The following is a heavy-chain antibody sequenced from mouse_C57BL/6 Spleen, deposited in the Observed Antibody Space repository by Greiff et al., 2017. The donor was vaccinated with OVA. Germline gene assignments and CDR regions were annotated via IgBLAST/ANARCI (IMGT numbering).Heavy chain of an antibody. CDR1: GYTFTEYT. Sequence: QVQLKESGAELVKPGASVKLSCKASGYTFTEYTIHWVKQRSGQGLEWIGWFYPGSGSIKYNEKFKDKATLTADKSSSTVYMELSRLTSEDSAVYFCARHEEGELGRYYFDYWGQGTTLTVSS. D-gene: IGHD4-1*01. CDR3: ARHEEGELGRYYFDY. J-gene: IGHJ2*01. V-gene: IGHV1-62-2*01. CDR2: FYPGSGSI.